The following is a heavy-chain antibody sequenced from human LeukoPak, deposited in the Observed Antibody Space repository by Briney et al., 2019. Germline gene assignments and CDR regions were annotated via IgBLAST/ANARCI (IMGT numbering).Heavy chain of an antibody. Sequence: GGSLRLSCAASGFTFSSYSMNWVRQAPGKGLEWVSSISSSSSYIYYADSVKGRFTISRDNAKNSLYLQMNSLRDEDTAVYYCARDPDHSSSWYGSEWRAFDIWGQGTMVTVSS. CDR2: ISSSSSYI. CDR1: GFTFSSYS. J-gene: IGHJ3*02. D-gene: IGHD6-13*01. CDR3: ARDPDHSSSWYGSEWRAFDI. V-gene: IGHV3-21*01.